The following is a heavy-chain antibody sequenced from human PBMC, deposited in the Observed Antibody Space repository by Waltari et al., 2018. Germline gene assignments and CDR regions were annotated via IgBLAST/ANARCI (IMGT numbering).Heavy chain of an antibody. CDR3: ASRRRTTSFYYYGMDV. V-gene: IGHV3-53*01. D-gene: IGHD4-17*01. Sequence: EVQLVESGGGLIQPGGSLRLSCAASGFTVSSNYMSWVRQAPGKGMEWVSVIYRGGSTYYADSVKGRFTISRDNSKNTLYLQMNSLRAEDTAVYYCASRRRTTSFYYYGMDVWGQGTTVTVSS. CDR1: GFTVSSNY. CDR2: IYRGGST. J-gene: IGHJ6*02.